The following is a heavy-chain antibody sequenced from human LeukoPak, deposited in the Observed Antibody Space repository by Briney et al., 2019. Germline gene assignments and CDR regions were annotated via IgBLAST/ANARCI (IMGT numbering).Heavy chain of an antibody. J-gene: IGHJ4*02. CDR1: GFTFASHA. V-gene: IGHV3-23*01. D-gene: IGHD5-18*01. Sequence: PGGSLRLSCEASGFTFASHAMGWVRQAPGKGLEWVSSITGSAKTTYYADSVKGRFTISRDNPRNTVDLQLTSLRAEDTATYYCTKEDRQLVCAYWGQGTLVTVSS. CDR3: TKEDRQLVCAY. CDR2: ITGSAKTT.